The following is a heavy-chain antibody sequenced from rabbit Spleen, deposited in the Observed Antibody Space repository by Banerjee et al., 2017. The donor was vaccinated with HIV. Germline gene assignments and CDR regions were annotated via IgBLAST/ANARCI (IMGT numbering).Heavy chain of an antibody. V-gene: IGHV1S47*01. CDR2: IRAGGDST. D-gene: IGHD7-1*01. CDR1: GFSFSNKA. Sequence: EQLLESGGGLVKPEGSLKLSCTASGFSFSNKAVMCWVRQAPGKGLEWIACIRAGGDSTWYANWVNGRFTISRNTKENTVTLQMTSLTAADTAAYFCARGYNGYSWGYKLWGQGTLVTVS. J-gene: IGHJ4*01. CDR3: ARGYNGYSWGYKL.